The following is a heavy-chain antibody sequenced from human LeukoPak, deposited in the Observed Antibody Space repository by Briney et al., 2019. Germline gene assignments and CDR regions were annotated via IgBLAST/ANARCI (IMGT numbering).Heavy chain of an antibody. CDR2: INHSGST. CDR1: GESFSGYY. J-gene: IGHJ4*02. Sequence: PSETLSLTCAVYGESFSGYYWSWIRQPPGKGREWIGEINHSGSTNYNPSLKSRVTISVDTSKNQFSLKLSSVTAADTAVYYCARVIAAEKYYFDYWGQGTLVTVSS. CDR3: ARVIAAEKYYFDY. D-gene: IGHD6-13*01. V-gene: IGHV4-34*01.